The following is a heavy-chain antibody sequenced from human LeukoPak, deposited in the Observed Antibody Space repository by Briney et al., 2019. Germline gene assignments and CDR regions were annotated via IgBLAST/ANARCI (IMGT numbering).Heavy chain of an antibody. CDR2: INHSGST. CDR1: GGSISSYY. Sequence: SETLPLTCTVSGGSISSYYWSWIRQPPGKGLEWIGEINHSGSTNYNPSLKSRVTISVDTSKNQFSLRLNSMTAADTAVYYCARQGESYRIFDYWGQGTLVTVSS. D-gene: IGHD1-26*01. J-gene: IGHJ4*02. CDR3: ARQGESYRIFDY. V-gene: IGHV4-34*01.